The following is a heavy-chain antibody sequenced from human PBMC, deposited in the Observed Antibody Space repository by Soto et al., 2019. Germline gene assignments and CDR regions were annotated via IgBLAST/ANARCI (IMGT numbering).Heavy chain of an antibody. Sequence: GGSLRLSCAASGFTFDDYAMHWVRQAPGKGLEWVSGISWNSGSIGYADSVKGRFTISRDNAKNSLYLQMNSLRAEDTALYYYAKDIEVYITGTPRVGYCGQGSLVTVPS. J-gene: IGHJ4*02. V-gene: IGHV3-9*01. CDR3: AKDIEVYITGTPRVGY. D-gene: IGHD1-20*01. CDR2: ISWNSGSI. CDR1: GFTFDDYA.